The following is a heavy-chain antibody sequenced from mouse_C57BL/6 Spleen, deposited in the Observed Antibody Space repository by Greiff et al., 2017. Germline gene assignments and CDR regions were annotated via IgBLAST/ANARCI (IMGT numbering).Heavy chain of an antibody. J-gene: IGHJ4*01. CDR1: GFTFSDYG. CDR2: ISSGSSTI. D-gene: IGHD1-1*01. V-gene: IGHV5-17*01. CDR3: ARHYYGSSHAMDY. Sequence: EVKLVESGGGLVKPGGSLKLSCAASGFTFSDYGMHWVRQAPEKGLEWVAYISSGSSTIYYADTVKGRFTISRDNAKNTLFLQMTSLRSEDKAMYYCARHYYGSSHAMDYWGQGTSVTVSS.